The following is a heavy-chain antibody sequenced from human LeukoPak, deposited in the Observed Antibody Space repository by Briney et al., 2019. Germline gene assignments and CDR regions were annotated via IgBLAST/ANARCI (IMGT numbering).Heavy chain of an antibody. V-gene: IGHV3-23*01. CDR1: GFTFSSYA. CDR2: IGGSGTRT. D-gene: IGHD2-2*03. J-gene: IGHJ4*02. Sequence: GGSLRLSCAASGFTFSSYAMHWVRQAPGKGLEWVSGIGGSGTRTYYADSVKGRFTISRDNSKNALHLQMNSLRDEDTAVYYCAKDSHWILFDDWGQGTLVTVSS. CDR3: AKDSHWILFDD.